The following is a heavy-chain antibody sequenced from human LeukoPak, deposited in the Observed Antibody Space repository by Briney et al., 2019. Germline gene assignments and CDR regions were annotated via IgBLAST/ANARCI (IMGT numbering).Heavy chain of an antibody. CDR3: AKLPRYSSSWYFFDY. D-gene: IGHD6-13*01. V-gene: IGHV3-23*01. Sequence: TGGSLRLSCTASGFTFSSFAMIWVRQAPGKGLEWVSAISGSGGSTYYADSVKGRFTISRDNSKNTLYLQMNSLRAEDTAVYYCAKLPRYSSSWYFFDYWGQGTLVTVSS. J-gene: IGHJ4*02. CDR1: GFTFSSFA. CDR2: ISGSGGST.